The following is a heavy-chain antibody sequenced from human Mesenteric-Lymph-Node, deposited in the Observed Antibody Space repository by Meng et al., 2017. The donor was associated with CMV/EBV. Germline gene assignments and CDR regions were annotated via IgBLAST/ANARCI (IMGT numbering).Heavy chain of an antibody. Sequence: VSGCTSSSSSYHRNWMRQSPGKVLWWIGQTVYGGSTKYNPSLKSRPTISIDTSKNQFSLNLNSATAAETALYYCAGLIVGNGGRGHWGQGTLVTVSS. CDR1: GCTSSSSSYH. J-gene: IGHJ4*02. CDR3: AGLIVGNGGRGH. CDR2: TVYGGST. V-gene: IGHV4-61*01. D-gene: IGHD2/OR15-2a*01.